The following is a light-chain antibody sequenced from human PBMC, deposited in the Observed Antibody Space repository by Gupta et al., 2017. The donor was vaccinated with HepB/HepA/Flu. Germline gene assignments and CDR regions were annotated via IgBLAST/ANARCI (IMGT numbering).Light chain of an antibody. Sequence: EIVMTPSPGTLSMSLGAGATLSCRASQSVSNNLDWYQQKPGQAPRLLISAAATRATGIPARFSGYGSGTEFTLTISSLQSEDFAVYYCQQDNNWPRTFGQGTKLEIK. CDR3: QQDNNWPRT. J-gene: IGKJ2*01. V-gene: IGKV3-15*01. CDR2: AAA. CDR1: QSVSNN.